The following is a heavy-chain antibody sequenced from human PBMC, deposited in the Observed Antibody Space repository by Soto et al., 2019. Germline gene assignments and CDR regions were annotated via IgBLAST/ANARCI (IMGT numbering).Heavy chain of an antibody. Sequence: GGSLRLSCEASGFMFGTSGMHWVRQAPGKGLEWVSGIWLDGSERYYSDSVKGRFTISRDNSKNTLFLQMNSLRVEDTAVYFCARDASGTTSFLASWGQGTLATVSS. D-gene: IGHD1-1*01. J-gene: IGHJ5*01. CDR2: IWLDGSER. V-gene: IGHV3-33*01. CDR3: ARDASGTTSFLAS. CDR1: GFMFGTSG.